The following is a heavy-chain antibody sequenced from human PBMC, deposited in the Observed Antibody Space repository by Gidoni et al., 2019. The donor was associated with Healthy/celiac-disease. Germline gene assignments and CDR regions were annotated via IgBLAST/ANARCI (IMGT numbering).Heavy chain of an antibody. Sequence: QLQLQESGPGLVKHSETLSLTCTVSGGPISSNSYSWGWVRQPPGKGLEWIGSIYYSGSAYYNPSLKSRVTISVDTSKNQFSLKLSSVTAADTAVYYCARYCSGGSCYVFDFWGQGTLVTVSS. J-gene: IGHJ4*02. CDR1: GGPISSNSYS. CDR3: ARYCSGGSCYVFDF. D-gene: IGHD2-15*01. CDR2: IYYSGSA. V-gene: IGHV4-39*01.